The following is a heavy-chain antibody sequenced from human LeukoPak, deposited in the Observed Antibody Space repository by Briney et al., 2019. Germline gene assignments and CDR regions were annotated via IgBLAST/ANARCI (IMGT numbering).Heavy chain of an antibody. V-gene: IGHV4-39*01. Sequence: PSETLSLTCTASGGSISSSSYYWGWIRQPPGKGLEWIGNIYYSGSTYYNPSLKSRITISVDTSKNQFSLRLTSATAADTAVYYCARPLECYSIACPSDAFDIWGQGTMVTVSS. D-gene: IGHD4-11*01. CDR1: GGSISSSSYY. CDR3: ARPLECYSIACPSDAFDI. J-gene: IGHJ3*02. CDR2: IYYSGST.